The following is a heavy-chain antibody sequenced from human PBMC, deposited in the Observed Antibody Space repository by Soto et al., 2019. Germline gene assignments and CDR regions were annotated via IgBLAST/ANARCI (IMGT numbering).Heavy chain of an antibody. Sequence: SGPTLVNPTETLTLTCTVSGFSLSNARMGVSWIRQPPGKALEWLAHIFSNDVKSYSTSLKSRLTISKDTSKSQVVLTMTNMDPVDTATYYCARMMTTVTTTGMDVWGQGTTVTVSS. CDR1: GFSLSNARMG. J-gene: IGHJ6*02. CDR3: ARMMTTVTTTGMDV. CDR2: IFSNDVK. D-gene: IGHD4-4*01. V-gene: IGHV2-26*01.